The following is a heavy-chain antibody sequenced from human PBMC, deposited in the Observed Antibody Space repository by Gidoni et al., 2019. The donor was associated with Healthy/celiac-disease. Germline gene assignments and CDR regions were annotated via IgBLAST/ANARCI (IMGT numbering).Heavy chain of an antibody. CDR3: ASSTGYFDL. V-gene: IGHV4-34*02. D-gene: IGHD2-2*01. J-gene: IGHJ2*01. Sequence: QVQLQQWGAGLLKPSETLSLTCAVSGGSLTYYYWSWIRQPPGKGLEWIGEINHSGSTNYNPSLKSRITISVETSKNQFSLKLNSVTAADTAVYYCASSTGYFDLWGRGTLVTVSS. CDR1: GGSLTYYY. CDR2: INHSGST.